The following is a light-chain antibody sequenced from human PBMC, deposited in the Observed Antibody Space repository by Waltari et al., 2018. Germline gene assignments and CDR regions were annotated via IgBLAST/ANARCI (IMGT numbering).Light chain of an antibody. V-gene: IGLV2-14*03. J-gene: IGLJ2*01. CDR2: DVT. CDR3: SSWTTSDTRKVI. CDR1: SGDVGGYDS. Sequence: QSALTQPASVSGSPGQSITISCTGTSGDVGGYDSVSWYQQPPVKAPNPVIYDVTNRPSGISDRFSGSKSGTTASLSISGLQAEDEADYFCSSWTTSDTRKVIFGGGTKLTVL.